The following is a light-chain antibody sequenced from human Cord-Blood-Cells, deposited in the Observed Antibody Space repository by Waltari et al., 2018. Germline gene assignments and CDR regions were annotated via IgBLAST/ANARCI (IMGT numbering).Light chain of an antibody. CDR2: AAS. CDR3: QQSYSTIT. V-gene: IGKV1-39*01. J-gene: IGKJ5*01. CDR1: QSISSY. Sequence: DIQMTQSPSSLSASVGDRVTITCRASQSISSYLNWYQQKPGKAPKLLIYAASSLQSGVPSRFSGSGSGTDFTLTIIILQPEDFATYYCQQSYSTITFGQGTRLEIK.